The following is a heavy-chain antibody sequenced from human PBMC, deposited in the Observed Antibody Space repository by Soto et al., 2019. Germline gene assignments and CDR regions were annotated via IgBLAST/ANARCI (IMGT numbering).Heavy chain of an antibody. CDR1: GYTFTGYY. J-gene: IGHJ6*02. CDR2: INPNSGGT. V-gene: IGHV1-2*02. D-gene: IGHD2-15*01. Sequence: ASVKVSCKASGYTFTGYYMHWVRQAPGQGLEWMGWINPNSGGTNYAQKFQGRVTMTRDTSISTAYMELSRLRSDDTAVYYCARAYCSGGSCREYYGMDVWGQGTTVTVSS. CDR3: ARAYCSGGSCREYYGMDV.